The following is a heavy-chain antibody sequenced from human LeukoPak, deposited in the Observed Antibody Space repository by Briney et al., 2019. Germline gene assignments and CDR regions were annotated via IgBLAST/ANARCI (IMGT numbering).Heavy chain of an antibody. D-gene: IGHD3-22*01. CDR2: IYYSGST. V-gene: IGHV4-59*12. J-gene: IGHJ3*02. CDR1: GGSISSYY. CDR3: ASPYYYDSSGYGMGDAFDI. Sequence: SETLSLTCTVSGGSISSYYWSWIRQPPGKGLEWIGYIYYSGSTNYNPSLKSRVTISVDTSKNQFSLKLSSVTAADTAVYYCASPYYYDSSGYGMGDAFDIWGQGTMVTVSS.